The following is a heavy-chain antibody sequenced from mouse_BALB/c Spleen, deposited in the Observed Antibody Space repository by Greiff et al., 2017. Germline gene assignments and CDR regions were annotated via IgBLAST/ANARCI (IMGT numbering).Heavy chain of an antibody. D-gene: IGHD2-14*01. CDR1: GFTFSDYY. Sequence: DVKLVESGGGLVKPGGSLKLSCAASGFTFSDYYMYWVRQTPEKRLEWVATISDGGSYTYYPDSVKGRFTISRDNAKNNLYLQMSSLKSEDTAMYYCARGWYDGGYAMDYWGQGTSVTVSS. V-gene: IGHV5-4*02. CDR3: ARGWYDGGYAMDY. J-gene: IGHJ4*01. CDR2: ISDGGSYT.